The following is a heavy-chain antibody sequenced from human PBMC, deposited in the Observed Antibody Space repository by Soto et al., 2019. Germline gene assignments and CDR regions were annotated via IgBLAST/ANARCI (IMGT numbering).Heavy chain of an antibody. CDR1: GFTFSSYA. J-gene: IGHJ6*02. V-gene: IGHV3-23*01. CDR3: AKDGCSGGGSCYGYYYYGMDV. CDR2: ISGSGGST. Sequence: PGGSLILSCAASGFTFSSYAMSWVRQAPGKGLEWVSAISGSGGSTYYADSVKGRFTISRDNSKNTLYLQMNSLRAEDTAVYYCAKDGCSGGGSCYGYYYYGMDVWGQGTTVTVSS. D-gene: IGHD2-15*01.